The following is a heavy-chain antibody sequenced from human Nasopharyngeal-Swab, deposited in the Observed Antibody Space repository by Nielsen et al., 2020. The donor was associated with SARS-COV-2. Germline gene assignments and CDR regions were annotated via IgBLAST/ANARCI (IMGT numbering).Heavy chain of an antibody. CDR2: ITGSGGST. Sequence: GESLKISCAASGFTFSSYAMHWVRQAPGKGLEWVSAITGSGGSTYYADSVKGRFTISRDNSKNTLYLQMNSLGAEDTAVYYCAKDLVGAANWGQGTLVTVSS. D-gene: IGHD2-15*01. V-gene: IGHV3-23*01. CDR1: GFTFSSYA. J-gene: IGHJ4*02. CDR3: AKDLVGAAN.